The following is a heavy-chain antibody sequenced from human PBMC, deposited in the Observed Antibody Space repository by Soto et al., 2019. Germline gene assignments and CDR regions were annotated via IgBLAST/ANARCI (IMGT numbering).Heavy chain of an antibody. CDR1: GGSISSGGYS. CDR3: ARGANRDHVMGEDAFDI. D-gene: IGHD2-21*02. V-gene: IGHV4-30-2*01. CDR2: IDHRGST. J-gene: IGHJ3*02. Sequence: QLQLQESGSGLVKPSQTLSLTCAVSGGSISSGGYSWNWILQPPGKGLEWIGYIDHRGSTYPNPSLKRRVTISVDKPNNHLSLNLSSVTAADTAVYYFARGANRDHVMGEDAFDIWGQGTMVIVSS.